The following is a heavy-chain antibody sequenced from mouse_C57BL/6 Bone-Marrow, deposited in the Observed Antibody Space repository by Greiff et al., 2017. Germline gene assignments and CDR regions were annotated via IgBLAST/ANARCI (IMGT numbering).Heavy chain of an antibody. D-gene: IGHD4-1*01. CDR1: GFTFSSYG. Sequence: EVQRVESGGDLVKPGGSLKLSCAASGFTFSSYGMSWVRHTPDKRLEWVATISSGGSYTYYPDSVKGRFTISRDNAKNTLYLQMSSLKSEDTAMYYCARQRTGYYFDYWGQGTTLTVSS. J-gene: IGHJ2*01. CDR2: ISSGGSYT. CDR3: ARQRTGYYFDY. V-gene: IGHV5-6*01.